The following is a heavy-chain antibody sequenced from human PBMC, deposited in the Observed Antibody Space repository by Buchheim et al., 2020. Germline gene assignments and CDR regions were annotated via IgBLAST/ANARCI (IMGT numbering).Heavy chain of an antibody. CDR3: ARVSYYYDSSGYYYGRKKGAFDY. V-gene: IGHV4-34*01. CDR2: INHSGST. J-gene: IGHJ4*02. CDR1: GGSFSGYY. D-gene: IGHD3-22*01. Sequence: QVQLQQWGAGLLKPSETLSLTCAVSGGSFSGYYWSWIRQPPGTGLEWIGEINHSGSTNYNPSLKSRVTISVAQSKNQFYLQLSAVTAADTAVYYCARVSYYYDSSGYYYGRKKGAFDYWGQGTL.